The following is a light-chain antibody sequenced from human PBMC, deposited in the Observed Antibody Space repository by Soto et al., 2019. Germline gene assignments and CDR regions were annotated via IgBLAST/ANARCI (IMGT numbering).Light chain of an antibody. V-gene: IGKV2-28*01. CDR3: MQPLQLPVT. Sequence: DILMTQSKDSLAVSLGDMATITCKSSQSVLYSSNNKNYLDWYLQKLEQPPQLLIYLGSIRASGVPDRFSGSGSGTDFTLRISRVEPEDIGVYHCMQPLQLPVTFARGTRPEIK. CDR2: LGS. CDR1: QSVLYSSNNKNY. J-gene: IGKJ5*01.